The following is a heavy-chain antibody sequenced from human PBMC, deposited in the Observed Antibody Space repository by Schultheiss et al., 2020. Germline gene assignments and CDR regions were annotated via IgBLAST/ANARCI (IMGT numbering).Heavy chain of an antibody. CDR2: MSSSGSLI. V-gene: IGHV3-11*01. D-gene: IGHD6-13*01. J-gene: IGHJ5*01. CDR1: GFSFSDYY. CDR3: VSRLGDSSSWYWFDS. Sequence: GGSLRLSCVASGFSFSDYYMSWIRQVPGKGLEWASYMSSSGSLIYYSDFVKGRFSISRDNAKNSLYLQMNSLRVEDTAVYYCVSRLGDSSSWYWFDSWGQGTLVTVSS.